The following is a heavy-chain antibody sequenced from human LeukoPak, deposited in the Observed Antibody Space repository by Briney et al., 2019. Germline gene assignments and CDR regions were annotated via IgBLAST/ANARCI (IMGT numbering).Heavy chain of an antibody. CDR1: ELTVSKNY. D-gene: IGHD6-19*01. CDR3: ARVGIYRSGSKPFDY. V-gene: IGHV3-53*01. J-gene: IGHJ4*02. CDR2: IYSGGNT. Sequence: GSLSLSRAASELTVSKNYMSAVRPAPERGLEWVSVIYSGGNTYYADSVKGRFTISSDNSENTVYIQLNSLRGEDTAVYYCARVGIYRSGSKPFDYWGQGTVVTVSS.